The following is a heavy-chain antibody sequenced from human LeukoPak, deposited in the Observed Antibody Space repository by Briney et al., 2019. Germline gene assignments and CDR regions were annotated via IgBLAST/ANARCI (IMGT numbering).Heavy chain of an antibody. CDR2: ISGSGGST. V-gene: IGHV3-23*01. D-gene: IGHD2-15*01. J-gene: IGHJ4*02. CDR1: GFTFSSYA. Sequence: PGGSLRLSCAASGFTFSSYAMSWVRQAPGKGLEWVSAISGSGGSTYYADSVKGRLTISRDNSKNTLYLQMNSLRAEDTAVYYCARDSDCSGGSCYTDYWGQGNLVTVSS. CDR3: ARDSDCSGGSCYTDY.